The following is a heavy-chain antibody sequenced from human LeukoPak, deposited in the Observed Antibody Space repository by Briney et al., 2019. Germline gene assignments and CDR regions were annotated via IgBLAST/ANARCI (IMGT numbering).Heavy chain of an antibody. J-gene: IGHJ4*02. CDR3: AAIDWACLA. CDR2: IRQDGSDK. D-gene: IGHD3-9*01. V-gene: IGHV3-7*01. CDR1: GFPFSHYW. Sequence: GGSLRLSCAVSGFPFSHYWMTWVRQAPGKGLEWVANIRQDGSDKYYVDSVRGRFTISRDNAKNSLYLQMNSLRDDDTAIYYFAAIDWACLAWGQGALVTVSS.